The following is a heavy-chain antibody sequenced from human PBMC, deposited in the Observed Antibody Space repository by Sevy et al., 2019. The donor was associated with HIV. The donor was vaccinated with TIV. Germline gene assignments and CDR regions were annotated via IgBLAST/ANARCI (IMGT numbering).Heavy chain of an antibody. Sequence: GGSLRLSCAASGFTFSSYAMSWVRQASGKGLEWVSAISGSGGTTYYADSVKGRFTISRDKSKGTLFLQMNNLRAEDTAIYYCAKNRGYDPHFDYWGQGTLVTVSS. CDR1: GFTFSSYA. CDR3: AKNRGYDPHFDY. J-gene: IGHJ4*02. V-gene: IGHV3-23*01. CDR2: ISGSGGTT. D-gene: IGHD5-12*01.